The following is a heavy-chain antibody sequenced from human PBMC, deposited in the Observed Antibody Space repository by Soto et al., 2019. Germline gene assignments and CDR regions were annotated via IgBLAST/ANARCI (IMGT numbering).Heavy chain of an antibody. V-gene: IGHV1-58*01. CDR3: AAGVVGDYDFWSGTYYYYGMDV. CDR1: GFTFTSSA. CDR2: IVVGSGNT. J-gene: IGHJ6*02. Sequence: ASVKVSCKASGFTFTSSAVQWVRQARGQRLEWIGWIVVGSGNTNYAQKFQERVTITRDMSTSTAYMELSSLRSEDTAVYYCAAGVVGDYDFWSGTYYYYGMDVWGQGTTVTVSS. D-gene: IGHD3-3*01.